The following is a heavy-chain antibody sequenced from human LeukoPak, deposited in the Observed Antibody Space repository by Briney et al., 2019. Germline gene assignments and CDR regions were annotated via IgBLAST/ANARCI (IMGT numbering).Heavy chain of an antibody. CDR3: ARDELYYDFWSGPRAKGVSDAFDI. V-gene: IGHV4-4*07. J-gene: IGHJ3*02. CDR1: GGSISSYY. D-gene: IGHD3-3*01. CDR2: IYTSGST. Sequence: SETLSLTCTVPGGSISSYYWSWIRQPAGKGLEWIGRIYTSGSTNYNPSLKSRVTMSVDTSKNQFSLKLSSVTAADTAVYYCARDELYYDFWSGPRAKGVSDAFDIWGQGTMVTVSS.